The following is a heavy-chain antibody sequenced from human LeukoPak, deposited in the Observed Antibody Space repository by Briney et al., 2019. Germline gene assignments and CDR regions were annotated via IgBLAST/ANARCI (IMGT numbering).Heavy chain of an antibody. CDR2: ISGSSSYI. Sequence: GGSLRLSCAASGFTFSSYSMNWVRQAPGKGLEWVSSISGSSSYIYYADSVKGRFTISRDNAKNSLYLQMNSLRAEDTAVYYCAGGSGWLIDYWGQGTLVTVSS. J-gene: IGHJ4*02. CDR3: AGGSGWLIDY. CDR1: GFTFSSYS. V-gene: IGHV3-21*06. D-gene: IGHD5-12*01.